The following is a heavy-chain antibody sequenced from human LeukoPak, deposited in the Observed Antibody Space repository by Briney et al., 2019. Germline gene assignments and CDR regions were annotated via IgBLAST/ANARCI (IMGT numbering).Heavy chain of an antibody. Sequence: GGSLRLSCAASGFTFSNYAVTWVRQAPGKGLEWVSAISGSGHSTYYADSVKGRFTISRDNSENTLYLQMNSLRAEDTAVYYCAKDRLAVPTKRPGEYGGQGTRVTVSS. J-gene: IGHJ4*02. D-gene: IGHD7-27*01. CDR1: GFTFSNYA. V-gene: IGHV3-23*01. CDR3: AKDRLAVPTKRPGEY. CDR2: ISGSGHST.